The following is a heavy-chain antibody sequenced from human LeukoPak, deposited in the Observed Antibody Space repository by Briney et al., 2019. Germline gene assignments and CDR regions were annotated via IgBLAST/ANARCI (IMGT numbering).Heavy chain of an antibody. V-gene: IGHV3-7*01. CDR3: TRDRNARATKEDRYDD. CDR2: KREDESES. D-gene: IGHD5-12*01. Sequence: GGPLRLSGVVSGFAFSGYWMTGGRQAPGKGRGWVGNKREDESESNYADPVQGTIIISKDNSTNSLHLQMHSLTPEDTAVYYCTRDRNARATKEDRYDDRGPGTPVTVSS. CDR1: GFAFSGYW. J-gene: IGHJ4*02.